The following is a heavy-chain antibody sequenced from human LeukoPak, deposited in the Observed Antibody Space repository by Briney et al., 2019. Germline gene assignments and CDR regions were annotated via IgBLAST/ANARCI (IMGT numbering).Heavy chain of an antibody. CDR1: GGSISSGSYY. D-gene: IGHD3-10*01. CDR2: IYTSGST. J-gene: IGHJ3*02. Sequence: PSETLSLTCTVSGGSISSGSYYWSWIRQPAGKGLEWIGRIYTSGSTNYNPSLKSRVTISVDTSKNQFSLKLSSVTAADTAVYYCARGGLVRGLINSLIAFDIWDQGTMVTVSS. CDR3: ARGGLVRGLINSLIAFDI. V-gene: IGHV4-61*02.